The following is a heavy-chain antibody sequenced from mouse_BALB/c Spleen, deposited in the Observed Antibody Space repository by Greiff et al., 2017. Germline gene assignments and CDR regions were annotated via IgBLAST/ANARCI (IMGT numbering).Heavy chain of an antibody. Sequence: QVQLQQSGAELMKPGASVKISCKATGYTFSSYWIEWVKQRPGHGLEWIGEILPGSGSTNYNEKFKGKATFTADTSSNTAYMQLSSLTSEDSAVYYCARGLRRDWFAYWGQGTLVTVSA. V-gene: IGHV1-9*01. J-gene: IGHJ3*01. CDR1: GYTFSSYW. D-gene: IGHD2-4*01. CDR3: ARGLRRDWFAY. CDR2: ILPGSGST.